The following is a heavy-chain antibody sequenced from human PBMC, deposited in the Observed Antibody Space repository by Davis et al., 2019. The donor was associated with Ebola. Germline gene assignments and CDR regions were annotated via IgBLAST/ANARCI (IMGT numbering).Heavy chain of an antibody. CDR3: ASGEGVYSGYDFGWFDP. D-gene: IGHD5-12*01. J-gene: IGHJ5*02. CDR1: GYTFTSYY. Sequence: AASVKVSCKASGYTFTSYYMHWVRQAPGQGLEWMGIINPSGGSTSYAQKFQGRVTITADKSTSTAYMELSSLRSEDTAVYYCASGEGVYSGYDFGWFDPWGQGTLVTVSS. V-gene: IGHV1-46*01. CDR2: INPSGGST.